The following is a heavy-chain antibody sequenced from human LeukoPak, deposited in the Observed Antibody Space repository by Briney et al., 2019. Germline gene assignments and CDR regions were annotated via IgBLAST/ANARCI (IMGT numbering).Heavy chain of an antibody. D-gene: IGHD3-10*01. Sequence: SETLSLTCTVSGASLTTHYWAWIRQPPGKGLEWIGFVSKTGNTNYNPFLKSRVTISPDTSTNQVSLKLRSVTAADTAVYFCVGELANKDLQENYFYYYMDVWGKGTTVIVSS. J-gene: IGHJ6*03. CDR1: GASLTTHY. CDR2: VSKTGNT. CDR3: VGELANKDLQENYFYYYMDV. V-gene: IGHV4-59*11.